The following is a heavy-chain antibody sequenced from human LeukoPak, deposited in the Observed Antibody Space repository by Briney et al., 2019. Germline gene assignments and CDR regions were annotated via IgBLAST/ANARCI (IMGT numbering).Heavy chain of an antibody. V-gene: IGHV4-4*07. D-gene: IGHD6-19*01. CDR3: AGRAQTTGWSFDY. CDR1: GGSITPYH. Sequence: PLETLSLTCFVSGGSITPYHWSWIRQPAGKGLEWIGQIHTSGSTNYNPSLKSRVAMSIDTSKNQFSLELSSVTAADTSVYYCAGRAQTTGWSFDYWGQGALVTVSS. CDR2: IHTSGST. J-gene: IGHJ4*02.